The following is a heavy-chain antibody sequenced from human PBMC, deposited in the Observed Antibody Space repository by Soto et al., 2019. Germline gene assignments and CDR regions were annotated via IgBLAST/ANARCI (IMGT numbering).Heavy chain of an antibody. CDR3: ARYTYTSRYSYYGMDV. V-gene: IGHV3-49*03. CDR2: VRSKAYGGTT. J-gene: IGHJ6*02. CDR1: GFTFGDYA. D-gene: IGHD6-13*01. Sequence: PGGSLRLSCTTSGFTFGDYAMSWFRQAPGKGLEWVGVVRSKAYGGTTDYAASVKGRFGISRDDSKSIAYLQMNSVTTEDTAVYFCARYTYTSRYSYYGMDVWGPGTTVTVSS.